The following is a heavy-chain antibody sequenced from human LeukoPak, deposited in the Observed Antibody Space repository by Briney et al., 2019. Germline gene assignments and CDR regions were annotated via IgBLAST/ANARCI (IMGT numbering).Heavy chain of an antibody. J-gene: IGHJ6*02. CDR2: IYYSGST. Sequence: SETLSLTCTVSGGSISSSSYYWGWIRQPPGKGLEWIGSIYYSGSTYYNPSLKSRVTISVDTSKDQFSLKLSSVTAADTAVYYCARAESRIWFGELYGMDVWGQGTTVTVSS. D-gene: IGHD3-10*01. CDR1: GGSISSSSYY. CDR3: ARAESRIWFGELYGMDV. V-gene: IGHV4-39*01.